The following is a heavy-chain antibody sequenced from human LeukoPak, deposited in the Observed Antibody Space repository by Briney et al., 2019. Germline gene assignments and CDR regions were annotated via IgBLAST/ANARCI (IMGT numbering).Heavy chain of an antibody. J-gene: IGHJ4*02. CDR1: GFTFSSYA. Sequence: GGSLRLSCAASGFTFSSYAMRWVRQAPGKGLEWVSSITGSGDSTYYADSVKGRFTISRDNSKNTLYLQMNSLRTEDTAVYYCADSNYWYPVDYWGQGTLVTVSS. V-gene: IGHV3-23*01. CDR3: ADSNYWYPVDY. D-gene: IGHD4-11*01. CDR2: ITGSGDST.